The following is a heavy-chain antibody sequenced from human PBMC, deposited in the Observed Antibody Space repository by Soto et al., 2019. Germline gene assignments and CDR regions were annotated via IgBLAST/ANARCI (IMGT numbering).Heavy chain of an antibody. CDR1: GFTVRSSP. J-gene: IGHJ4*02. D-gene: IGHD1-26*01. Sequence: EVQLWESGGGLVQPGGSLRLSCAVSGFTVRSSPMSWVRRAPGTGLEWVSGINGGDDSKHYAASVRGRFTIIRDNSKITLLLQMHSLRVEATAIYYCARVSQWGIISPTRNQWGQGTKFTFAS. CDR3: ARVSQWGIISPTRNQ. V-gene: IGHV3-23*01. CDR2: INGGDDSK.